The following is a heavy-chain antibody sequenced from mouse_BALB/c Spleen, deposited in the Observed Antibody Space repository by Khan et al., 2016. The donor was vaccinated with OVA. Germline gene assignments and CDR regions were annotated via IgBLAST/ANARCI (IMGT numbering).Heavy chain of an antibody. CDR1: GYSITSGYS. CDR2: IHYSGST. D-gene: IGHD1-1*01. V-gene: IGHV3-1*02. Sequence: VQLKESGPDLVKPSQSLSLTCTVTGYSITSGYSWHWIRQFPGNKLEWMGYIHYSGSTNYNPSLKSRNSITRDTSKNKLFLQLNSVNTEDTAPCRVPRHLDPASTPFCLPYNSLTTEYAASYYCARSCTTVVAYCYFDVWGAGTTVTVSS. CDR3: PRHLDPASTPFCLPYNSLTTEYAASYYCARSCTTVVAYCYFDV. J-gene: IGHJ1*01.